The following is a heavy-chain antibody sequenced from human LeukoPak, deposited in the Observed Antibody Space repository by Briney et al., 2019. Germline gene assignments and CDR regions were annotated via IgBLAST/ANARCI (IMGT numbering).Heavy chain of an antibody. CDR1: GFTFSSYS. CDR2: ISSSSYI. D-gene: IGHD2-15*01. J-gene: IGHJ4*02. V-gene: IGHV3-21*04. Sequence: GGSLRLSCAASGFTFSSYSMNWVRQAPGKGLEWVSSISSSSYIYYADSVEGRFTISRDNSKNTLYLQMNSLRAEDTAVYYCAKASTVAATPNDYWGQGTLVTVSS. CDR3: AKASTVAATPNDY.